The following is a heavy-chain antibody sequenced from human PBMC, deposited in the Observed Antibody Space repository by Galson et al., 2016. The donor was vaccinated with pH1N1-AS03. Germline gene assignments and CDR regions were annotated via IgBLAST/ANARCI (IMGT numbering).Heavy chain of an antibody. CDR2: VHYSRTT. D-gene: IGHD3-16*02. V-gene: IGHV4-4*01. Sequence: ETLSLTCAVSGGSMTSPDWWTWVRQPPGKGLEWIGEVHYSRTTSYNPSLNSRVTMSIDKSNNQFSLNLGSVTAADTAVYFCASAGYHTPGYHYWGQGALVTVSS. CDR1: GGSMTSPDW. J-gene: IGHJ4*02. CDR3: ASAGYHTPGYHY.